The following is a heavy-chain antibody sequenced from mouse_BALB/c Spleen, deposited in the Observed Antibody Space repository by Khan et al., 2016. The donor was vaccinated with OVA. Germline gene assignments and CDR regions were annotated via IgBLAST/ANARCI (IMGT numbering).Heavy chain of an antibody. J-gene: IGHJ4*01. Sequence: QIQLVQSGPELKKPGETVKISCKASGYTFRNNGMNWVKQTPGKGLKWMGWINTYTGDPTYADDFKGRFAFSLETSADTAYLQINTLKNEDTATYVCARVGYNGTMDSWGQGTSVTVSS. V-gene: IGHV9-3-1*01. CDR1: GYTFRNNG. CDR2: INTYTGDP. D-gene: IGHD2-14*01. CDR3: ARVGYNGTMDS.